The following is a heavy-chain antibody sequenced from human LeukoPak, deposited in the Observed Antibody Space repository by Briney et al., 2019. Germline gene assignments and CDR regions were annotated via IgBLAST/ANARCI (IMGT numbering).Heavy chain of an antibody. V-gene: IGHV2-5*02. CDR3: AHRPHYYDSSGYDIYDAFDI. J-gene: IGHJ3*02. Sequence: ESGPTLVKPTQTLTLTCTFSGFSLSTSGVGVGWVRQPPGKALEWLALIYWDGDKRYSPSLKSRLTITKDTSKDQVVLTMTNMDPVDTATYYCAHRPHYYDSSGYDIYDAFDIWGQGTMVTVSS. D-gene: IGHD3-22*01. CDR1: GFSLSTSGVG. CDR2: IYWDGDK.